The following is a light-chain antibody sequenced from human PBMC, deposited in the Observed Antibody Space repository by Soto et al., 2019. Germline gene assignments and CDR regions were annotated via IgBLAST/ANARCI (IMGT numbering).Light chain of an antibody. V-gene: IGLV2-11*01. CDR3: CSYAGSYTWV. CDR1: SSDVGGYNY. CDR2: DVS. J-gene: IGLJ3*02. Sequence: QSALTQPRSVSGSPGQSVTISCTGTSSDVGGYNYVSWYQQHPGKAPKLMIYDVSKRPSGVPDRFSGSKSGNTASLTISGHQAEDEAYYYCCSYAGSYTWVFGGGTKVTVL.